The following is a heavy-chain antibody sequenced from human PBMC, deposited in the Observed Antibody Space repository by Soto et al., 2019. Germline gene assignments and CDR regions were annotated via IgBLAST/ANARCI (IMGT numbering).Heavy chain of an antibody. V-gene: IGHV1-2*04. D-gene: IGHD1-1*01. CDR1: GYTFTGYY. J-gene: IGHJ4*02. CDR3: AREPATAKPEGVDF. Sequence: ASVKVSCKASGYTFTGYYMHWVRQAPGQGLEWMGWINPNSGGTNYAQKFQGWVTMTRDTSISTAYMELSRLRSDDTAVYYCAREPATAKPEGVDFWGQGTLVTVS. CDR2: INPNSGGT.